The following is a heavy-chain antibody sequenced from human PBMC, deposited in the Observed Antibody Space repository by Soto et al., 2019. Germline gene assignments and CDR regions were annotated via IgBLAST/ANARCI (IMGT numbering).Heavy chain of an antibody. D-gene: IGHD3-22*01. Sequence: PGGSLRLSCSASGFTFSSYDMSWVRQAPGKGLEYVSAISSNGGSTYYADSVKGRFTISRDNSKNSLYLQMSSLTAEDTAVYYCGKDAAYDSVGYGRVFFDYWGQGTLVTVSS. CDR1: GFTFSSYD. V-gene: IGHV3-64D*06. CDR2: ISSNGGST. CDR3: GKDAAYDSVGYGRVFFDY. J-gene: IGHJ4*02.